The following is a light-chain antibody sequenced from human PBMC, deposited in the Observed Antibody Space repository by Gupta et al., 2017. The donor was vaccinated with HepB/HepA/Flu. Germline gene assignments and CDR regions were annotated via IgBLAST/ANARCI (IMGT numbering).Light chain of an antibody. J-gene: IGKJ3*01. CDR2: GAS. CDR3: QQYGSSPQT. Sequence: EIVLTQSPGTLSLSPGERATLSCRASQSVSSSYLAWYQQKPGQAPRLLIYGASSRATGIPDRFSGSGSGTDFTLTISRLEPEDFAVYYCQQYGSSPQTFGPGTXVDIK. CDR1: QSVSSSY. V-gene: IGKV3-20*01.